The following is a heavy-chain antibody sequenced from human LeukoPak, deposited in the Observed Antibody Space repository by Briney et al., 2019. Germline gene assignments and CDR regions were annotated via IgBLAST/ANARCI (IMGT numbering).Heavy chain of an antibody. V-gene: IGHV4-4*07. Sequence: SETLSLTCTVSAGSISNHYWSWIRQPAGKGLEWIGRIYTNGKTNYNPSLRSRVTMSVDTSKNQMSLKLNSVTAADTAMYYCARGGYSYATFDFWGHGTLVTVSS. CDR1: AGSISNHY. CDR2: IYTNGKT. J-gene: IGHJ4*01. D-gene: IGHD5-18*01. CDR3: ARGGYSYATFDF.